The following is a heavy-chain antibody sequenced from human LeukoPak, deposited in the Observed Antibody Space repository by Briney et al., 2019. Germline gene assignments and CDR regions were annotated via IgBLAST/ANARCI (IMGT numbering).Heavy chain of an antibody. CDR2: IRYDGSNK. D-gene: IGHD4-17*01. J-gene: IGHJ4*02. CDR3: AKDRWTTVTTPSYFDF. V-gene: IGHV3-30*02. CDR1: GFTFSGAW. Sequence: QPGGSLRLSCTASGFTFSGAWMTWVRQAPGKGLEWVAFIRYDGSNKYYADSVKGRFTISRDNSKNTLYLQMNTLRPEDTAVYYCAKDRWTTVTTPSYFDFWGQGTLVTVSS.